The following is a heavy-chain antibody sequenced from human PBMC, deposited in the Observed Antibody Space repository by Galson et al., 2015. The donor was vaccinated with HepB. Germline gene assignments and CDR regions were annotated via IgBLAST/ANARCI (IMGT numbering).Heavy chain of an antibody. CDR2: ISYDSTDK. CDR3: AKVRDNYSIHYYGMDV. D-gene: IGHD4-11*01. CDR1: GFTFSIYG. V-gene: IGHV3-30*18. J-gene: IGHJ6*02. Sequence: SLRLSCAASGFTFSIYGLHWVRQAPGKGLEWVAVISYDSTDKYYADSVKGRFTISRDSSKNLLYLQMNSLRVEDTAVYYCAKVRDNYSIHYYGMDVWGQGTTVIVPS.